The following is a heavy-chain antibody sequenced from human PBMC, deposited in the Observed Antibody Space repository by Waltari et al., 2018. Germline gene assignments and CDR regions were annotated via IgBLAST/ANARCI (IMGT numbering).Heavy chain of an antibody. CDR1: GGSFSGYY. Sequence: QVQLQQWGAGLLKPSETLSLTCAVYGGSFSGYYWSWVRQPPGKGPEWIGEIDHRGSSNNNPSLKSRVTGSVDASKKQFSLKLSSVTAADTAVYYCARGNVGRYFGDSKGSYYGMDVWGQGTTVTVSS. CDR3: ARGNVGRYFGDSKGSYYGMDV. CDR2: IDHRGSS. D-gene: IGHD3-10*01. V-gene: IGHV4-34*01. J-gene: IGHJ6*02.